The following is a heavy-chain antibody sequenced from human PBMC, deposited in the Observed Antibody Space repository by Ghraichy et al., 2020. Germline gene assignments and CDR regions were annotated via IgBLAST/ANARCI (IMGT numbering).Heavy chain of an antibody. CDR1: GGSFSGYY. CDR2: INHSGST. J-gene: IGHJ6*03. Sequence: SQTLSLTCAVYGGSFSGYYWSWIRQPPGKGLEWIGEINHSGSTNYNPSLKSRVTISVDTSKNQFSLKLSSVTAADTAVYYCARVMGAAVFGYCSSTSCYWYYYYMDVWGKGTTVTVSS. CDR3: ARVMGAAVFGYCSSTSCYWYYYYMDV. V-gene: IGHV4-34*01. D-gene: IGHD2-2*03.